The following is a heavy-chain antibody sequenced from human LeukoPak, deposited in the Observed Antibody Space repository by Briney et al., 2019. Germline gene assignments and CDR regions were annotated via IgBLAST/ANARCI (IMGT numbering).Heavy chain of an antibody. V-gene: IGHV3-48*03. Sequence: GGSLRLSCAAFGFIFSTYDMSWVRQAPGKGLEWVSYISSSGSTIYYADSVKGRFTISRDNAKNSLYLQMNSLRAEDTAVYYCAREYYYDSSGYYPYYFDYWGQGTLVTVSS. CDR2: ISSSGSTI. J-gene: IGHJ4*02. CDR1: GFIFSTYD. D-gene: IGHD3-22*01. CDR3: AREYYYDSSGYYPYYFDY.